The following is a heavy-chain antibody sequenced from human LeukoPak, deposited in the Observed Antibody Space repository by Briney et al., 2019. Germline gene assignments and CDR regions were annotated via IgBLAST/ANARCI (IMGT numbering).Heavy chain of an antibody. CDR2: IIPIFGTA. J-gene: IGHJ1*01. Sequence: SVKVSCKASGGTFSSYAISWVRQAPGQGLEWMGGIIPIFGTANYAQKFQGRVTITADESTSTAYMELSSLRSEDTAVYYCARDGSSSWYENGYFQHWGQGTLVTVSS. D-gene: IGHD6-13*01. CDR1: GGTFSSYA. CDR3: ARDGSSSWYENGYFQH. V-gene: IGHV1-69*13.